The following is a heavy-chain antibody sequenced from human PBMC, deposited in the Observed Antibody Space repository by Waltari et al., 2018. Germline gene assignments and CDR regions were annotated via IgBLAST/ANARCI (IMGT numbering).Heavy chain of an antibody. J-gene: IGHJ4*02. CDR2: TNRDGGGT. CDR3: VREKDLGGTCVFDF. V-gene: IGHV3-74*01. Sequence: EVQLVESGGGLVQTGGSLRLSCAASGFGFSNYWMDWVRQVPGKGLVWVGRTNRDGGGTAYADFVGGGLTISRDNAKSTLHLQMTSLTAEDTAVYYCVREKDLGGTCVFDFWGRGTLVTVSS. D-gene: IGHD1-26*01. CDR1: GFGFSNYW.